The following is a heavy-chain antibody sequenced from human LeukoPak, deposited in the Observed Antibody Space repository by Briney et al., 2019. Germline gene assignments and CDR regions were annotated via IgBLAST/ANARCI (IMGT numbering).Heavy chain of an antibody. CDR3: ARRPHTGYSGDWGPHDYYYGMNV. CDR2: ICYSGNT. D-gene: IGHD6-19*01. Sequence: SQTLSLACTVSGGSISSGDYYWSWIRQHPGKGLEWIGYICYSGNTFYNPSLKSRVTISVDTSKNQFSLKLSPVTAADTAVYYCARRPHTGYSGDWGPHDYYYGMNVWGQGTTVTVSS. J-gene: IGHJ6*02. V-gene: IGHV4-30-4*08. CDR1: GGSISSGDYY.